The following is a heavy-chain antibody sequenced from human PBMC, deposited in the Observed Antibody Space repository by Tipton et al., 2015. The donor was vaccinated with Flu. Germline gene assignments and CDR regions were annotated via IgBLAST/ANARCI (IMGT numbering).Heavy chain of an antibody. V-gene: IGHV4-31*03. J-gene: IGHJ4*02. D-gene: IGHD5-12*01. CDR2: IYYSGST. CDR3: ARGGATGEDYFDY. CDR1: GGSISSGGYY. Sequence: TLSLTCTVSGGSISSGGYYWSWIRQHPGKGLEWIGYIYYSGSTYYNPSLKSRVTISVDTSKNQFSLKLSSVTAADTAVYYCARGGATGEDYFDYWGQGTVVTVAS.